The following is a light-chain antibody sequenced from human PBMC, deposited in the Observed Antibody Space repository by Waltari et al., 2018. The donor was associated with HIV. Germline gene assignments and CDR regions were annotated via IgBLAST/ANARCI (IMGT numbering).Light chain of an antibody. Sequence: SYELTQPPSVSVSPGQTATITCSAASLSDRYACWYQQKAGQSPVLVLYQDSKRPSGIPARFSGSNSGNTATLTISGTQSLDEADYYCQAWDSDTVIFGGGTTLTVL. V-gene: IGLV3-1*01. CDR1: SLSDRY. CDR2: QDS. J-gene: IGLJ2*01. CDR3: QAWDSDTVI.